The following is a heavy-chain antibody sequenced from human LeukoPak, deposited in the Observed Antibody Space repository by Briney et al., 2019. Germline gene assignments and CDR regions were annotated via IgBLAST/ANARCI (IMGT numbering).Heavy chain of an antibody. J-gene: IGHJ1*01. V-gene: IGHV1-2*02. D-gene: IGHD3-22*01. CDR1: GYTFSGSY. CDR2: INPNSGGT. Sequence: GASVKVSCKASGYTFSGSYMHWVRQAPGQGLEWMGWINPNSGGTNYAQKFQGRVTMTRDTSISTAYMELSRLRSDDTAVYYCARGEADYYDSSGYSSTSEYLHHWGQGTLVTVSS. CDR3: ARGEADYYDSSGYSSTSEYLHH.